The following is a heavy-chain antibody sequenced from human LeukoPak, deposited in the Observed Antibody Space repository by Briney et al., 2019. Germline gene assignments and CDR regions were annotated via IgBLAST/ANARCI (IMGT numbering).Heavy chain of an antibody. CDR1: GFTFDDYA. Sequence: GGSLRLSCAASGFTFDDYAMHWVRQAPGKGLEWVSGISWNSGSIGYADSVKGRFTIFRDNSKNTLNLEMNSLRVDDTAVYYCARTTLTSFNSFDIWGQGTMVTVSS. J-gene: IGHJ3*02. D-gene: IGHD1-7*01. V-gene: IGHV3-9*01. CDR3: ARTTLTSFNSFDI. CDR2: ISWNSGSI.